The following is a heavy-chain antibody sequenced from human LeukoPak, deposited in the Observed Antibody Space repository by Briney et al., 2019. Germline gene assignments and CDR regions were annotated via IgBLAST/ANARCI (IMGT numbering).Heavy chain of an antibody. CDR1: GFNFPNYA. V-gene: IGHV3-23*01. D-gene: IGHD1-26*01. J-gene: IGHJ4*02. CDR3: AKGYSGTYFFLYFDN. Sequence: PGGSLRLSCAASGFNFPNYAMSWVRQAPGKGLEWVSTLSGSGGTTFFADSVKGRFTISRDNSKGTLYLQMDSLRAEDAAIYYCAKGYSGTYFFLYFDNWGQGTLVTVSS. CDR2: LSGSGGTT.